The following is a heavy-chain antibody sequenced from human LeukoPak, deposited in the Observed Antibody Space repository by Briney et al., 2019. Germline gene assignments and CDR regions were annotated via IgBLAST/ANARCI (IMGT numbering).Heavy chain of an antibody. CDR3: ARGRGSGHKENWFDP. D-gene: IGHD6-19*01. V-gene: IGHV1-8*01. Sequence: ASVKVSCKASGYAFTTYDMNWLRQATGQGPEWMGWMNPNSGNTGYTQNFQGRVTMTRNTSISTAYMELSSLKSEDTAVYYCARGRGSGHKENWFDPWGQGTLVTVSS. CDR2: MNPNSGNT. CDR1: GYAFTTYD. J-gene: IGHJ5*02.